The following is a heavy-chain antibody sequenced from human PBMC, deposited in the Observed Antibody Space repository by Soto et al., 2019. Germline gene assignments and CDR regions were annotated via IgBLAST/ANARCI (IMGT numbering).Heavy chain of an antibody. CDR1: GFTFSSYA. Sequence: GGSLRLSCAASGFTFSSYAMHWVRQAPGKGLEWVAVISYDGSNKYYADSVKGRFTISRDNSKNTLYLQMSSLRAEDTAVYYCARDPIDYYDSSGYYSAPPDYWGQGTLVTVSS. CDR3: ARDPIDYYDSSGYYSAPPDY. D-gene: IGHD3-22*01. CDR2: ISYDGSNK. V-gene: IGHV3-30-3*01. J-gene: IGHJ4*02.